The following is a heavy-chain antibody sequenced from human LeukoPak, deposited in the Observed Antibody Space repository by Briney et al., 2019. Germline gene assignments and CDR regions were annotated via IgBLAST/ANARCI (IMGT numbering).Heavy chain of an antibody. J-gene: IGHJ3*02. CDR2: IYPADSDM. V-gene: IGHV5-51*01. Sequence: GESLKISCQGSEYRFTSYWIAWVRQMPGKGLEWMGIIYPADSDMRYSPSFQGRVTMSVDKSISTAYLQWRSLKASDTAMYYCARVRSSWYTDAFDIWGQGTMVSVSS. CDR3: ARVRSSWYTDAFDI. CDR1: EYRFTSYW. D-gene: IGHD6-13*01.